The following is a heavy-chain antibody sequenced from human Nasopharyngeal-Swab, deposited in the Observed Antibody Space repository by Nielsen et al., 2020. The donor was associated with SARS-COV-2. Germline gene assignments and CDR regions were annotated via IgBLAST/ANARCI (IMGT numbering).Heavy chain of an antibody. D-gene: IGHD3-10*01. Sequence: ASVKVSCKVSGYTLTELSMHWVRQAPGKGLGWMGGFDPEDGETIYAQKFQGRVTMTEDTSTDTAYMELSSLRSEDTAVYYCATNPITMVRGVIIKNWFDPWGQGTLVTVSS. CDR2: FDPEDGET. CDR3: ATNPITMVRGVIIKNWFDP. V-gene: IGHV1-24*01. J-gene: IGHJ5*02. CDR1: GYTLTELS.